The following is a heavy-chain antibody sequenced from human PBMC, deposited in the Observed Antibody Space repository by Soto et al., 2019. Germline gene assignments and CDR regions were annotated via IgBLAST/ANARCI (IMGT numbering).Heavy chain of an antibody. CDR3: ARVGWSTGYYYYGMDV. CDR1: GGSISSYY. Sequence: QVQLQESGPGLVKPSETLSLTCTVSGGSISSYYWSWIRQPPGKGLEWIGSIYYSGSTNYNPSLKSRVTISVDTSKNQFSLKLSSVTAADTAVYYCARVGWSTGYYYYGMDVWGQGTTVTVSS. V-gene: IGHV4-59*01. J-gene: IGHJ6*02. CDR2: IYYSGST. D-gene: IGHD6-19*01.